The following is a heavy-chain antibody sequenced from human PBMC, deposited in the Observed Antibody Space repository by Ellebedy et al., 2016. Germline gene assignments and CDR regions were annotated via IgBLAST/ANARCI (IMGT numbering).Heavy chain of an antibody. CDR1: GFKFNNYA. D-gene: IGHD5-18*01. J-gene: IGHJ4*02. CDR3: TTSSIQLWSFDF. CDR2: ILGRLDNT. Sequence: GGSLRLSXAASGFKFNNYAMSWVRQVPGKGLEWVSTILGRLDNTYYADSVKGRFAISRDNSKSALYLQMNSLRADDTAIYYCTTSSIQLWSFDFWGQGILVTVSS. V-gene: IGHV3-23*01.